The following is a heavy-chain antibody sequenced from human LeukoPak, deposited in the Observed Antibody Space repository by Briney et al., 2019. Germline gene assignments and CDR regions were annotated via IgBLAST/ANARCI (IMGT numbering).Heavy chain of an antibody. CDR1: AYSISSGYY. D-gene: IGHD6-13*01. J-gene: IGHJ6*03. Sequence: PSETLSLTCTVSAYSISSGYYWGWIRQPPGQGLEWIGSIYHSGNTYYNPSLKSRVTMSVDTSKNQFSLNLRSVTAADTAVYYCARADYSSSWSHAYFYMDVWGKGTTVTVSS. V-gene: IGHV4-38-2*02. CDR2: IYHSGNT. CDR3: ARADYSSSWSHAYFYMDV.